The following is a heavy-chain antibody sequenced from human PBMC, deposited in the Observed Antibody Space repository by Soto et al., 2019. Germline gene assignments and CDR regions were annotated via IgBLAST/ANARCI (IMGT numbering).Heavy chain of an antibody. CDR1: GYTFTSYG. D-gene: IGHD3-10*01. V-gene: IGHV1-18*04. J-gene: IGHJ6*02. CDR2: ISGYNGNT. Sequence: QVQLVQSGAEVKKPGASVKVSCKASGYTFTSYGVSWVRQAPGQGLEWMGWISGYNGNTNYAQKLQGRVTMNTDTYASTAYMELRSLRSADTAVYYCARAGKYYYGSGSPYYYGMDVWGQGITVTVYS. CDR3: ARAGKYYYGSGSPYYYGMDV.